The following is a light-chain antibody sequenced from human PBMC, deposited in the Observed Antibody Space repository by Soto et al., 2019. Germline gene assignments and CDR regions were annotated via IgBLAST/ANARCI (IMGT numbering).Light chain of an antibody. CDR2: NVS. J-gene: IGLJ1*01. CDR3: SSYTSTSTYV. Sequence: QSVLTQPASVSGSPGQSITISCTGTSSDVGGYKSASWYQQHPGKAPKLLIYNVSNRPSGISDRFSGSWSGDTASLTISGLQAEDEADYYCSSYTSTSTYVFGTGIKLTVL. CDR1: SSDVGGYKS. V-gene: IGLV2-14*03.